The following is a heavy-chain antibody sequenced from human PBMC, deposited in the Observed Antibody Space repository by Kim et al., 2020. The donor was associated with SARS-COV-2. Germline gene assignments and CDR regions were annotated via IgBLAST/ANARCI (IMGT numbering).Heavy chain of an antibody. Sequence: SETLSLTCTVSGGSISSYYWSWIRQPPGKGLEWIGYIYYSGSTNYNPSLKSRVTISVDTSKNQFSLKLSSVTAADTAVYYCARGLMTYVAVAAYGMGVWGQGTTVTVSS. CDR3: ARGLMTYVAVAAYGMGV. D-gene: IGHD6-19*01. CDR2: IYYSGST. J-gene: IGHJ6*02. CDR1: GGSISSYY. V-gene: IGHV4-59*01.